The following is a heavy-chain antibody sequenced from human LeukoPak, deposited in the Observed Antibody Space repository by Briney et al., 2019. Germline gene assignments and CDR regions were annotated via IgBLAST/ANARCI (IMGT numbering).Heavy chain of an antibody. CDR2: IYHSGST. CDR1: GGSISSGGYY. V-gene: IGHV4-30-2*01. Sequence: SETLSLTCTVSGGSISSGGYYWSWIRQPPGKGLEWIGYIYHSGSTYYNPSLKSRVTISVDRSKNQFSLKLSSVTAADTAVYYCARSPNLVGAPGAFDIWGQGTMVTVSS. J-gene: IGHJ3*02. CDR3: ARSPNLVGAPGAFDI. D-gene: IGHD1-26*01.